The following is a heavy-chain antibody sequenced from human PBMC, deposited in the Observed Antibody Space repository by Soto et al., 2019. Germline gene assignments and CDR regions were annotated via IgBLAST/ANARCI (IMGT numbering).Heavy chain of an antibody. J-gene: IGHJ6*02. CDR1: GDTFKKFA. Sequence: QVQLVQSGPEVKKPGSSVKVSCKTSGDTFKKFAISWVRQAPGQGPEWMGGIIPMFGTTKYTQKFQGRVTFTADKSTGTDYMELTSLMSEDTATYFCARGVVPAAGAAPHYFHYGVDVWGQGTTVTGSS. CDR3: ARGVVPAAGAAPHYFHYGVDV. V-gene: IGHV1-69*06. CDR2: IIPMFGTT. D-gene: IGHD2-2*01.